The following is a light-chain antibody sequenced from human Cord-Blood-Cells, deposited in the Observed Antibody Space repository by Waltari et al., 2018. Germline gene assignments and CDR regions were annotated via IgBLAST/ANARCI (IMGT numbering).Light chain of an antibody. CDR2: DVS. CDR1: SSDVGGYNY. J-gene: IGLJ3*02. CDR3: SSYTSSSTLWV. Sequence: QSALTQPASVSGSPGQSITISCPGTSSDVGGYNYVSWYQQHPGKAPNLMIYDVSNRPSGVSNRFSGSKSGNTASLTISGLQAEDEADYYCSSYTSSSTLWVFGGGTKLTVL. V-gene: IGLV2-14*03.